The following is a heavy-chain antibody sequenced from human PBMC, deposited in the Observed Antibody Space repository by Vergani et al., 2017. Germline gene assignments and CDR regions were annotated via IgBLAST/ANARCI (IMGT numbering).Heavy chain of an antibody. D-gene: IGHD3-10*01. CDR2: IWYDGSNK. Sequence: QVQLVESGGGVVQPGRSLRLSCAASGFTFSSYGMHWVRQAPGKGLEWVAVIWYDGSNKYYADSVKGRFTISRDNSKNTLYLQMNSLRAEDTAVYYCAKDLWFGELWGLFDYWGQGTLVTVSS. J-gene: IGHJ4*02. V-gene: IGHV3-33*06. CDR3: AKDLWFGELWGLFDY. CDR1: GFTFSSYG.